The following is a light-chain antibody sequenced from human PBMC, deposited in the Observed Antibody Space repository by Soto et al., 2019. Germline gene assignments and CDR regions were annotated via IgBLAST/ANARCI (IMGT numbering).Light chain of an antibody. J-gene: IGKJ1*01. V-gene: IGKV3-20*01. Sequence: EIVLTQSPGTLSLSPGERATLSCGASQSVSSSYLAWYQQKPGRAPRLLIFGASNGATGIPDRFSGSGSGTDFTLTISRLEPEDFAVYYCQQYGISPVTFGQGTKVEIK. CDR2: GAS. CDR1: QSVSSSY. CDR3: QQYGISPVT.